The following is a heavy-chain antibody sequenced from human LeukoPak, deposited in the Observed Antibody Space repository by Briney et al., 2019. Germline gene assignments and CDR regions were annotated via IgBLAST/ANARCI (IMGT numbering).Heavy chain of an antibody. D-gene: IGHD1-1*01. CDR1: GFTVSSNY. Sequence: PGGSLILSCAASGFTVSSNYMSWVRQAPGKGLEWVSVIYSGGSTFYADSVKDRFTISRDNSKNTLYLQVNSLRAEDTAVYYCARGTKQSQPVHWGQGTLVTVSS. J-gene: IGHJ4*02. CDR3: ARGTKQSQPVH. CDR2: IYSGGST. V-gene: IGHV3-66*01.